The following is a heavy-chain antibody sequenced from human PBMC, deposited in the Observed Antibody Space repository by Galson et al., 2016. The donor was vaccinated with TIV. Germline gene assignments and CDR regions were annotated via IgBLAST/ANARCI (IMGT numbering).Heavy chain of an antibody. CDR1: GYAFTSYY. Sequence: SVKVSCKVSGYAFTSYYIHWVRQAPGQGLEWMGIINPDGGTTVYAQKLQDRVTMTRDTSTSTVYMDLSSLRSDDTAVYFCARGPGDQWLLDYWGLGTLVTVSS. V-gene: IGHV1-46*04. D-gene: IGHD6-19*01. CDR2: INPDGGTT. CDR3: ARGPGDQWLLDY. J-gene: IGHJ4*02.